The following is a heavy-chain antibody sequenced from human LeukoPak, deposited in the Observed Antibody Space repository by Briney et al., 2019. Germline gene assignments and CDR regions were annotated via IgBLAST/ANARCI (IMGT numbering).Heavy chain of an antibody. Sequence: ASVKVSCKASGYXXXXXXXXXVXXXPGXXXXXMXXXNPNSGGKNYAQXFQGRGTMTRDTSISTAYMELSRLRSDDTAVYYCARDFFDAKHPVFEYWGQGTLVTVSS. CDR2: XNPNSGGK. D-gene: IGHD3-9*01. J-gene: IGHJ4*02. V-gene: IGHV1-2*02. CDR3: ARDFFDAKHPVFEY. CDR1: GYXXXXXX.